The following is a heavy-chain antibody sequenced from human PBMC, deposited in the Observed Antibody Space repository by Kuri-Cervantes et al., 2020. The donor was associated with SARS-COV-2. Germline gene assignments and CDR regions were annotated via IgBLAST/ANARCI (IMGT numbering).Heavy chain of an antibody. Sequence: GESLKISCAASGFTFSSYAMHWVRQAPGKGLEWVAVILYDGSNKYYADSVKGRFTISRDNSKNTLYLQMNSLRAEDTAVYYCAREISQSIAAAGTPLDYWGQGTLVTVSS. V-gene: IGHV3-30-3*01. CDR1: GFTFSSYA. J-gene: IGHJ4*02. CDR3: AREISQSIAAAGTPLDY. CDR2: ILYDGSNK. D-gene: IGHD6-13*01.